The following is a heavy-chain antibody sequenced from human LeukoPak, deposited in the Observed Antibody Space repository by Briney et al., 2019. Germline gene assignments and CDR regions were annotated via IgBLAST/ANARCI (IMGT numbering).Heavy chain of an antibody. V-gene: IGHV3-74*01. Sequence: GGSLRLSCAASGFTFSSYWMHWVRQAPGKGLVWVSRINSDGSSTSYADSVKGRFTISRDNAKNTLYLQMNSLRAEDAAVYYCARDASRGDFDYWGQGTLVTVSS. CDR1: GFTFSSYW. J-gene: IGHJ4*02. CDR2: INSDGSST. CDR3: ARDASRGDFDY.